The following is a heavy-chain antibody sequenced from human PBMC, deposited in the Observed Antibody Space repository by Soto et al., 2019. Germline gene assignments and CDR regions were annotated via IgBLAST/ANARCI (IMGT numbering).Heavy chain of an antibody. J-gene: IGHJ3*02. V-gene: IGHV3-21*01. CDR3: AAAYYDFWSGIHGAFDI. D-gene: IGHD3-3*01. CDR2: IRSSSSYI. Sequence: AGSLSLSCAASAFSFSSHSMKWVRQPPGKGLELDSSIRSSSSYINYADSVKGRFTISRDNDKNSLYLQMNSLRAEDTAVYYCAAAYYDFWSGIHGAFDIWGQGTMVTVSS. CDR1: AFSFSSHS.